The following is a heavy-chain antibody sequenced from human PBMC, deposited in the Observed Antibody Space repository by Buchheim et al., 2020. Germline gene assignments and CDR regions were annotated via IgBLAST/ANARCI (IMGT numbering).Heavy chain of an antibody. J-gene: IGHJ6*02. CDR1: GGSISSYY. V-gene: IGHV4-59*01. D-gene: IGHD3-3*01. CDR2: IYYSGST. CDR3: ARGFWSGYYSYYYYGMDV. Sequence: QVQLQESGPGLVKPSGTLSLTCTVSGGSISSYYWSWIRQPPGKGLEWIGYIYYSGSTNYNPSLKSRVTISEDTPTNQFSLKLSSVTAADTAVYYCARGFWSGYYSYYYYGMDVWGQGTT.